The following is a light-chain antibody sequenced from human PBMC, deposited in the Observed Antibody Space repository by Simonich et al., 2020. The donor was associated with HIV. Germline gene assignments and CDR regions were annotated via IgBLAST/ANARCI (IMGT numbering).Light chain of an antibody. V-gene: IGKV3-15*01. CDR3: QHYNNWPPYT. CDR2: DAS. CDR1: QSVSRSY. J-gene: IGKJ2*01. Sequence: EIVLTQSPGTLSLSPGERATLSCRASQSVSRSYLAWYQQKPGLAPRLLIYDASTRATGIPARFSGSGSGTVFTLTISSMQSEDFAVYYCQHYNNWPPYTFGQGTKLEI.